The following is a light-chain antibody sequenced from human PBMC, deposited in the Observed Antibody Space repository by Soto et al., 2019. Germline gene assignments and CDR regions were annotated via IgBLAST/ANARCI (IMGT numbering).Light chain of an antibody. CDR1: SSDVGSYNL. CDR3: CSYAGTSTPYV. J-gene: IGLJ1*01. CDR2: EVS. V-gene: IGLV2-23*02. Sequence: QSVLTQPVSVSGSPGQSITISCTGTSSDVGSYNLASWYQQHPGKAPKLMISEVSKRPSGVSNRFSGSKSGNTASLTISGLQAEDEADYFCCSYAGTSTPYVFGTGTKVTV.